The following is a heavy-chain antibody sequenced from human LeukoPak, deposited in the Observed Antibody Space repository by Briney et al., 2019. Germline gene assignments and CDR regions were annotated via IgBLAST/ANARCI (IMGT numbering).Heavy chain of an antibody. Sequence: ASVKVSCKASGYTFTSYGISWVRQAPGQGLEWMGWISAYNGNTNYAQKLQGRVTMTTDTSTGTAHMELRSLRSDDTAVYYCARDRLYSSSWHNWFDPWGQGTLVTVSS. J-gene: IGHJ5*02. CDR1: GYTFTSYG. D-gene: IGHD6-13*01. V-gene: IGHV1-18*01. CDR3: ARDRLYSSSWHNWFDP. CDR2: ISAYNGNT.